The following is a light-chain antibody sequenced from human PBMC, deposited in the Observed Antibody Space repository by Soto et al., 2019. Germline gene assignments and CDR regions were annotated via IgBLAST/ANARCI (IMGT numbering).Light chain of an antibody. CDR1: QSVYTT. V-gene: IGKV3-15*01. CDR2: GAS. CDR3: QQYNKWPLT. J-gene: IGKJ4*01. Sequence: IVMTQSPATLSVSPGERATLSCWASQSVYTTLAWYQQKPGQAPRLLIYGASTRATAIPARFSGTGSATEFTLTISSLQSEDSAVYYCQQYNKWPLTFGGGTKVEI.